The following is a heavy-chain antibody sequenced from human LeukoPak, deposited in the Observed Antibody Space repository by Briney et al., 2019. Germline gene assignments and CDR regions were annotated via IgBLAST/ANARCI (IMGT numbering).Heavy chain of an antibody. V-gene: IGHV3-9*01. CDR3: AKGHLDYYGMDV. CDR2: ISWNSGSI. Sequence: GRSLRLSCAASGITFDDYAMHWVRQAPGKGLEWVSGISWNSGSIGYADSVKGRFTISRDNAKNSLYLQMNSLRAEDTALYYCAKGHLDYYGMDVWGQGTTVTVSS. CDR1: GITFDDYA. J-gene: IGHJ6*02.